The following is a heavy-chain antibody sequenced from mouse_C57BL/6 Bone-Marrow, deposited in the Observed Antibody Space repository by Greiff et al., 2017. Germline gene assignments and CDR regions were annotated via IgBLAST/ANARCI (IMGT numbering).Heavy chain of an antibody. J-gene: IGHJ2*01. CDR2: IYPGDGDT. Sequence: VQLQQSGPELVKPGASVKISCKASGYAFSSSWMNWVKQRPGKGLEWIGRIYPGDGDTNYNGKFKGKATLTADKSSSTAYMQLSSLTSEDSAVYVCARPIYYGNYVGDYWGQGTTLTVSS. CDR1: GYAFSSSW. CDR3: ARPIYYGNYVGDY. V-gene: IGHV1-82*01. D-gene: IGHD2-1*01.